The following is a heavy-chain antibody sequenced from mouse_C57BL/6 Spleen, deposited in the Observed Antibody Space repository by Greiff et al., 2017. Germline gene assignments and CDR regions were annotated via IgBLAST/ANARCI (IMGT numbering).Heavy chain of an antibody. J-gene: IGHJ1*03. CDR2: ISYDGSN. CDR3: ARHGNYWYFDG. V-gene: IGHV3-6*01. CDR1: GYSITSGYY. D-gene: IGHD2-1*01. Sequence: ESGPGLVKPSQSLSLTCSVTGYSITSGYYWNWIRQFPGNKLEWMGYISYDGSNNYNPSLKNRISITRDTSKNQFFLKLNSVTTEDTATYYCARHGNYWYFDGWGTGTTVTVSS.